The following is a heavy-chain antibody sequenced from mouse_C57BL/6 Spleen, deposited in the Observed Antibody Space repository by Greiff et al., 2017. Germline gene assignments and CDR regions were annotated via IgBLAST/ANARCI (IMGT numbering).Heavy chain of an antibody. Sequence: EVKLQESGPGLVKPSQSLSLTCSVTGYSITSGYYWNWLRQFPGNKLEWMGYISYDGSNNYNPSLKNRISITRDTSKNQLFLKLNSVTTEDTATYYCARNHDGYLFAYWGQGTLVTVSA. V-gene: IGHV3-6*01. CDR1: GYSITSGYY. CDR2: ISYDGSN. CDR3: ARNHDGYLFAY. J-gene: IGHJ3*01. D-gene: IGHD2-3*01.